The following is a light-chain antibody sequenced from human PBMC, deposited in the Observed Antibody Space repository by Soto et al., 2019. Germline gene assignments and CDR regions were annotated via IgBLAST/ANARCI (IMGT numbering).Light chain of an antibody. CDR2: AAS. J-gene: IGKJ1*01. CDR1: QGISNY. Sequence: DIQMTQSPSTLSASVGDTVTVTCRASQGISNYLAWYQQKPGKVPKLLIYAASTLQSGVPSRFSGSGSGTDFTLTISSLQPEDVATYYCQKYNSAPPTFGQGTKVDIK. CDR3: QKYNSAPPT. V-gene: IGKV1-27*01.